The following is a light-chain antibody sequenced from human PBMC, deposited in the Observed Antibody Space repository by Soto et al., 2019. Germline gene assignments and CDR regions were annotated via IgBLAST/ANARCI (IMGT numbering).Light chain of an antibody. Sequence: IVLTQSTASPYSFPGDRVTLSFRASQYINTRLAWYQHRPGQSPRLLIYQTSLRAAGIPARFSASGSGTDFTLTISDVQPEDFALYYCHQRQSWPRTFGQRSNVDIK. CDR3: HQRQSWPRT. CDR2: QTS. J-gene: IGKJ1*01. V-gene: IGKV3-11*01. CDR1: QYINTR.